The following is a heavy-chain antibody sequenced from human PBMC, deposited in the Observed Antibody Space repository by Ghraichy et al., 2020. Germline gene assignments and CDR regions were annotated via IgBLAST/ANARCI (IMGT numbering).Heavy chain of an antibody. J-gene: IGHJ3*02. CDR1: GGSISSSSYY. CDR2: IYYSGST. D-gene: IGHD3-22*01. CDR3: ARGYDSSGYYLVTHAFDI. Sequence: SETLSLTCTVSGGSISSSSYYWGWIRQPPGKGLEWIGSIYYSGSTYYNPSLKSRVTISVDTSKNQFSLKLSSVNAADTAVYYCARGYDSSGYYLVTHAFDIWGQGTMVTVSS. V-gene: IGHV4-39*01.